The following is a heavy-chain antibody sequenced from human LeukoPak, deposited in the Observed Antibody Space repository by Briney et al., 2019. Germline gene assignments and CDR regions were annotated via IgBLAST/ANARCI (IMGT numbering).Heavy chain of an antibody. CDR3: ARHGKFDYDFWSGNNWFDP. J-gene: IGHJ5*02. D-gene: IGHD3-3*01. CDR2: IYYSGST. CDR1: GGSIGSYY. V-gene: IGHV4-59*08. Sequence: PSETLSLTCTVSGGSIGSYYWSWIRQPPGKGLEWIGDIYYSGSTNYNPSLKSRVTISVDTSKNQFSLKLSSVTAADTAVYYCARHGKFDYDFWSGNNWFDPWGQGTLVTVSS.